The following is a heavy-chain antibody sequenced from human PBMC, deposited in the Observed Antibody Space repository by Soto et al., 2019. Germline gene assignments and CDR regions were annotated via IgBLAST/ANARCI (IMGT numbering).Heavy chain of an antibody. CDR1: GFTFSSYG. J-gene: IGHJ4*02. CDR3: AKEGGLSGSYYISSSYYFGY. CDR2: ISYDGSNT. D-gene: IGHD1-26*01. V-gene: IGHV3-30*18. Sequence: QVQLVESGGGVVQPGRSLRLSCVASGFTFSSYGMHWVRQAPGKGLEWVAIISYDGSNTYYADSVKGRFTISRDNSKNTLYLQMNSLRAADTSVYYCAKEGGLSGSYYISSSYYFGYWGQGTLVTVSS.